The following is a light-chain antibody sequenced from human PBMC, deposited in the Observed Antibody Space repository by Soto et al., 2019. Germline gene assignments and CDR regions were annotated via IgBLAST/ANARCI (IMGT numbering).Light chain of an antibody. CDR2: GAS. J-gene: IGKJ1*01. CDR1: QSVDSTF. Sequence: PGQRATLSCRASQSVDSTFFAWYQKKPGQAPRLLIYGASKRDTGVPDRFSGSGSGTDFTLTISRLEPEDLAVYYLQQYMGSVTVGQGTKVEI. V-gene: IGKV3-20*01. CDR3: QQYMGSVT.